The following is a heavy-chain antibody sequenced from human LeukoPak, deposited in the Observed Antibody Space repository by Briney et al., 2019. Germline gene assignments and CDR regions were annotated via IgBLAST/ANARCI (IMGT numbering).Heavy chain of an antibody. D-gene: IGHD1-14*01. Sequence: GGSLRLSCAASGVNLNTYFMSWVRQAPGRGLEWVANIKKDGSEENYLDSVKGRFTVSRDNAKNSLYLQMNSLRGEDTAIYYCARSKPHRNALDLWGQGTMVTISS. CDR2: IKKDGSEE. CDR3: ARSKPHRNALDL. J-gene: IGHJ3*01. V-gene: IGHV3-7*01. CDR1: GVNLNTYF.